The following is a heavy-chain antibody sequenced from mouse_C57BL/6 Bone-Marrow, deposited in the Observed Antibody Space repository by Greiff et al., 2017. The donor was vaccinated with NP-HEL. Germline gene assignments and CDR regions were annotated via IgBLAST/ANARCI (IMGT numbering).Heavy chain of an antibody. CDR1: GYTFTTYP. D-gene: IGHD3-3*01. V-gene: IGHV1-47*01. CDR3: ARGGGTLYWYFGV. CDR2: FHPYNDDT. J-gene: IGHJ1*03. Sequence: VKLVESGAELVKPGASVKMSCKASGYTFTTYPIEWMKQNHGQSLEWIGNFHPYNDDTKYNEKFKGKATLTVEKSSSTVYLELSRLTSDDSAVYYCARGGGTLYWYFGVWGTGTTVTVSS.